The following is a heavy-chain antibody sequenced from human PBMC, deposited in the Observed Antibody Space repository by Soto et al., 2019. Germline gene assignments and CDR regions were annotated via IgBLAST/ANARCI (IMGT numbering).Heavy chain of an antibody. Sequence: GSLRLSCAASGLSFVGSYMNWFRQSEQKGLEWISVVYPDDNTYYAESVRGRFTISRDRSKNTVSLQMNSLRAEDTAVYYCARLPGAFYYDNGDYDFLDYWGQVTLVTVSS. V-gene: IGHV3-53*01. D-gene: IGHD3-3*01. CDR2: VYPDDNT. J-gene: IGHJ4*02. CDR1: GLSFVGSY. CDR3: ARLPGAFYYDNGDYDFLDY.